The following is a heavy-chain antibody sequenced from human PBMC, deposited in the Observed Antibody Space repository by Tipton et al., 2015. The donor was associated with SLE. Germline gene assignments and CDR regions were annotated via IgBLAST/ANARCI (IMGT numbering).Heavy chain of an antibody. CDR3: ARGLGYCSSTSCPEGGYYYYYMDV. J-gene: IGHJ6*03. V-gene: IGHV4-59*12. D-gene: IGHD2-2*01. CDR1: GGSISSYY. CDR2: IYYSGST. Sequence: TLSLTCTVSGGSISSYYWSWIRQPPGKGLEWIGYIYYSGSTNYNPSLKSRVTISVDTSKNQFSLKLSSVTAADTAVYYCARGLGYCSSTSCPEGGYYYYYMDVWGKGTTVTVSS.